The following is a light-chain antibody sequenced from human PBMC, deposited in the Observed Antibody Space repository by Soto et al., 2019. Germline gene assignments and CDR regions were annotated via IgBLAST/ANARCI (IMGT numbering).Light chain of an antibody. CDR2: IVS. J-gene: IGKJ2*01. CDR1: QNLLYSDGNTY. CDR3: MQGTHWPYL. Sequence: DAVMTQSPLSLPVTLGQPASISCKSSQNLLYSDGNTYLNWFQQRPGQSPRRLIAIVSNRDSEVPDRFSGTASGIEFTLKISRVEADHVGIYSCMQGTHWPYLFGQGTKLEI. V-gene: IGKV2-30*01.